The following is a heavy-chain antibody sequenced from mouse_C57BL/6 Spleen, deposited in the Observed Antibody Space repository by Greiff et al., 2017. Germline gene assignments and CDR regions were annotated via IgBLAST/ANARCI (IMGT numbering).Heavy chain of an antibody. V-gene: IGHV1-53*01. D-gene: IGHD1-1*01. Sequence: VKLQQPGTELVKPGASVKLSCKASGYTFTSYWMHWVKQRPGQGLEWIGNINPSNGGTNYNEKFKSKATLTVDKSSSTAYMQLSRLTSEDSAVYDCARAVVASYWYFDVWGTGTTVTVSS. CDR2: INPSNGGT. J-gene: IGHJ1*03. CDR1: GYTFTSYW. CDR3: ARAVVASYWYFDV.